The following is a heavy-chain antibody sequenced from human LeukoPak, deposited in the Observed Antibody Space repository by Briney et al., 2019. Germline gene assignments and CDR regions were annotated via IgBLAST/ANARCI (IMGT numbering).Heavy chain of an antibody. D-gene: IGHD5-18*01. Sequence: PSETLSLTCSVSGGSINAFYWSWIRQPPGKGLEWIAYVRDNGENNYNPSLKSRVAVSLDTANNQISLRLNFVTAADTAIYYCARQPANTAAFDVWGQGTMVTVSS. CDR2: VRDNGEN. CDR1: GGSINAFY. J-gene: IGHJ3*01. CDR3: ARQPANTAAFDV. V-gene: IGHV4-59*08.